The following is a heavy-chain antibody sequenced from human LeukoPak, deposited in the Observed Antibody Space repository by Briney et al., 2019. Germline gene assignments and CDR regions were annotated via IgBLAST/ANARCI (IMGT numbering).Heavy chain of an antibody. CDR2: IYYSGST. Sequence: PSGTLSLTCTASGGTISGYYWSWIRQPPGRGLEWVAYIYYSGSTNYNPSLNSRVTISVDTSKNQFSLRLSSVTAADTAVYYCARHAGWELISHWYFDLWGRGTLVTVSS. CDR3: ARHAGWELISHWYFDL. CDR1: GGTISGYY. V-gene: IGHV4-59*08. D-gene: IGHD1-26*01. J-gene: IGHJ2*01.